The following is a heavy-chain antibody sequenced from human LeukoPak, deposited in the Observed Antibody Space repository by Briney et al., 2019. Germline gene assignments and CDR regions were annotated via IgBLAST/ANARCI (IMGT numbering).Heavy chain of an antibody. CDR1: GGSISSSNW. Sequence: SGTLSLTCAVSGGSISSSNWWIWVRQPPGKGLEWIGEVYHSGSTNYNPSLKSRVTISVDKSKNQFSLKLTSVTAADTAVYYCARGDIVVVPAAGNWFDPWGQGTLVTVSS. V-gene: IGHV4-4*02. CDR3: ARGDIVVVPAAGNWFDP. CDR2: VYHSGST. J-gene: IGHJ5*02. D-gene: IGHD2-2*01.